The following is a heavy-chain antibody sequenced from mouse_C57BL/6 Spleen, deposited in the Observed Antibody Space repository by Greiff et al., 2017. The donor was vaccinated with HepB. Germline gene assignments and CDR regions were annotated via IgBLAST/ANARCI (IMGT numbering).Heavy chain of an antibody. V-gene: IGHV1-77*01. CDR1: GYTFTDYY. D-gene: IGHD2-4*01. CDR2: IGPGSGST. Sequence: QVHVKQSGAELVKPGASVKISCKASGYTFTDYYINWVKQRPGQGLEWIGKIGPGSGSTYYNEKFKGKATLTADKSPSTAYMQLSSLTYEDSAIYVCARSFYYYDEEDFDYWGQGTTLTVSS. J-gene: IGHJ2*01. CDR3: ARSFYYYDEEDFDY.